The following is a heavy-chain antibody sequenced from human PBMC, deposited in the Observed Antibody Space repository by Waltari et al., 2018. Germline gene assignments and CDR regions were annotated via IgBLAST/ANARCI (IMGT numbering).Heavy chain of an antibody. CDR2: IYWDDDK. CDR3: AHSGHFWSGFYVDYYFDY. CDR1: GFSLRTSGVR. Sequence: QITLKESGPPLVKPTQTLTLTCTFSGFSLRTSGVRGGGFRQPPGKALEWLALIYWDDDKRYRPSLRDRLTITKDTSKNQVVLTMTNMDPVDTATYYCAHSGHFWSGFYVDYYFDYWGQGTLVTVSS. J-gene: IGHJ4*02. D-gene: IGHD3-3*02. V-gene: IGHV2-5*02.